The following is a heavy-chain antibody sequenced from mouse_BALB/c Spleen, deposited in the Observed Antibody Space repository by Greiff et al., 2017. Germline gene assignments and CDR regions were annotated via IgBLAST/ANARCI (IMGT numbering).Heavy chain of an antibody. V-gene: IGHV5-6-3*01. Sequence: EVKLVESGGGLVQPGGSLKLSCAASGFTFSSYGMSWVRQTPDKRLELVATINSNGGSTYYPDSVKGRFTISRDNAKNTLYLQMSSLKSEDTAMYYCARTYYYGTPWFAYWGQGTLVTVSA. CDR1: GFTFSSYG. J-gene: IGHJ3*01. D-gene: IGHD1-1*01. CDR2: INSNGGST. CDR3: ARTYYYGTPWFAY.